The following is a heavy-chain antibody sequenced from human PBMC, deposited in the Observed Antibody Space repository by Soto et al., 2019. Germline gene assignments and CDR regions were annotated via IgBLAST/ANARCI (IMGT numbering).Heavy chain of an antibody. Sequence: SXTLSLTCTVSGGSISSYYWSWIQQPPGKGLEWIGYIYYSGSTNYNPSLKSRVTISVDTSKNQFSLKLSSVTDADTAVYYCARSSYSSGWYGLDYWGQGTLVTVSS. CDR3: ARSSYSSGWYGLDY. J-gene: IGHJ4*02. CDR2: IYYSGST. CDR1: GGSISSYY. V-gene: IGHV4-59*01. D-gene: IGHD6-19*01.